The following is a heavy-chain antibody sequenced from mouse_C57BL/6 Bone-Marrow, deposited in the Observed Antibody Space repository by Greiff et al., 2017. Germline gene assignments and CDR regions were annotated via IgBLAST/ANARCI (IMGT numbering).Heavy chain of an antibody. CDR3: TLWLRRGFAY. V-gene: IGHV14-4*01. J-gene: IGHJ3*01. CDR2: IDPENGDT. Sequence: DVQLQESGAELVRPGASVKLSCTASGFNIKDDYMHWVKQRPEQGLEWIGWIDPENGDTEYASKFQGKATITADTSSNTAYLQLSSLTSEDTAVYYCTLWLRRGFAYWGQGTLVTVSA. CDR1: GFNIKDDY. D-gene: IGHD2-2*01.